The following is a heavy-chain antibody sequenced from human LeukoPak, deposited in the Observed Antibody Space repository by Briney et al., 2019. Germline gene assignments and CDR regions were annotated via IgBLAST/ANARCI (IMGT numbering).Heavy chain of an antibody. CDR2: IKQDGSER. D-gene: IGHD3-10*01. V-gene: IGHV3-7*03. J-gene: IGHJ5*02. CDR1: GFTFSSYW. CDR3: ATFPMVRAS. Sequence: GGSLRLSCAAAGFTFSSYWMSWVRQAPGKGLEWVANIKQDGSERYYVDSVKGRFTISRDNAKNSLYMQMNSLRAEDTAVYYCATFPMVRASWGQGTLVTVSS.